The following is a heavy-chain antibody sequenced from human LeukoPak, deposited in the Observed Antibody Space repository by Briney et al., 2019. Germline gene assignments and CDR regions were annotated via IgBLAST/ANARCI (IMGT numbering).Heavy chain of an antibody. CDR2: IRYDGSNK. CDR3: AKDRYPDYYYYYMDV. V-gene: IGHV3-30*02. J-gene: IGHJ6*03. Sequence: GGSLRLSCGVSGFTFRRNDIHWVRQAPGKGLEWVAFIRYDGSNKYYADSVKGRFTISRDNSKNTLSLQMNSLRAEDTAVYYCAKDRYPDYYYYYMDVWGKGTTVTVSS. CDR1: GFTFRRND. D-gene: IGHD2-2*02.